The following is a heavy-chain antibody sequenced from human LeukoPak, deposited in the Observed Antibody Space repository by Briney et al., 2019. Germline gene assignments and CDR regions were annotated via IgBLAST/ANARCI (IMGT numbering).Heavy chain of an antibody. D-gene: IGHD3-10*01. Sequence: PSETLSLTCTVSGYSISSGYYWGWIRPPPGKGLEWIGEINHSGSTNYNPSLKSRVTISVDTSKNQFSLKLSSVTAADTAVYYCARDLYYYGSGRYLGPFDYWGQGTLVTVSS. CDR1: GYSISSGYY. J-gene: IGHJ4*02. CDR2: INHSGST. V-gene: IGHV4-38-2*02. CDR3: ARDLYYYGSGRYLGPFDY.